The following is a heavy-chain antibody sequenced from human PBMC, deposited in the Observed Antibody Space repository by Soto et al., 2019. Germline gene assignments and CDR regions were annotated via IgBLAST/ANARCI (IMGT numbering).Heavy chain of an antibody. Sequence: SETLSLTCVVYGGSFSTYYYSWIRQSPGKGLEWIGEINHNGNNNYSPSLKSRVTMSLDTSKNQFSLKLTSVTAADTAVYYCARGGSNDWQVAFDIWGQGTMVTVSS. J-gene: IGHJ3*02. CDR2: INHNGNN. CDR1: GGSFSTYY. D-gene: IGHD3-9*01. CDR3: ARGGSNDWQVAFDI. V-gene: IGHV4-34*01.